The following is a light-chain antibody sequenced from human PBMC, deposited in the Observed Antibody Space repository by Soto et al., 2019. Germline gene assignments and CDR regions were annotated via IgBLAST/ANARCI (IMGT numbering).Light chain of an antibody. J-gene: IGKJ1*01. V-gene: IGKV3-20*01. CDR3: QQYDNSPWT. Sequence: EIVLTQSPGTLSLSPGERATLSCRASQSVSSSYLAWYQQKPGQAPRLLIYGASSRATGIPDRFSGSGSGTDFTLTIIRLEPEDFAVYYCQQYDNSPWTFGQGTKVDI. CDR1: QSVSSSY. CDR2: GAS.